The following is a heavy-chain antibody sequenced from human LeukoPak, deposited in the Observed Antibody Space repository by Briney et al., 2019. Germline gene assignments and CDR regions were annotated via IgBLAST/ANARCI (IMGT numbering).Heavy chain of an antibody. CDR2: INPNSGGT. V-gene: IGHV1-2*06. J-gene: IGHJ4*02. Sequence: ASVKVSCKASGYTFTGYYMHWVRQAPGQGLEWMGRINPNSGGTNYAQKFQGRVTMTRDTSISTAYMELSRLRSDDTAVYYCAKGDYGGKDRPYYFDYWGQGTLVTVSS. D-gene: IGHD4-23*01. CDR3: AKGDYGGKDRPYYFDY. CDR1: GYTFTGYY.